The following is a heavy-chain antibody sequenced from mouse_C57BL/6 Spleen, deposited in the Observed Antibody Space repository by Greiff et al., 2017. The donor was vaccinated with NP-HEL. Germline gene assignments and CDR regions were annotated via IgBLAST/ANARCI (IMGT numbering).Heavy chain of an antibody. J-gene: IGHJ2*01. CDR2: IYPGDGDT. Sequence: QVQLQQSGPELVKPGASVKISCKASGYAFSSSWMNWVKQRPGKGLEWIGRIYPGDGDTNYNGKFKGKATLTADKSSSTAYMQLSSLTSEDSAVYFCARSDWEAFDYWGQGTTLTVSS. V-gene: IGHV1-82*01. CDR1: GYAFSSSW. D-gene: IGHD4-1*01. CDR3: ARSDWEAFDY.